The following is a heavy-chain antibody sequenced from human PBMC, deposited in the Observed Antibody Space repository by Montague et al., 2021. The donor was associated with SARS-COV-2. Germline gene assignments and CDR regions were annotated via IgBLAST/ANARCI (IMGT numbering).Heavy chain of an antibody. CDR1: GFSLSTSGVG. D-gene: IGHD3-9*01. V-gene: IGHV2-5*02. Sequence: PALVKPTQTLTLTCTFSGFSLSTSGVGVGWTRQPPGKALEWLALIYWDDDKRYSPSLKSRLTITKDTSKNQVVLTMTNMDPVDTATYYCAHKTGLRYFDWLFQTNPTGGYFDLWGRGTLVTVSS. CDR2: IYWDDDK. CDR3: AHKTGLRYFDWLFQTNPTGGYFDL. J-gene: IGHJ2*01.